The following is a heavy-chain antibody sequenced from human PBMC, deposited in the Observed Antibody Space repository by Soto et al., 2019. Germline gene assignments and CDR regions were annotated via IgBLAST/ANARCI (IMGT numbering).Heavy chain of an antibody. V-gene: IGHV3-23*01. J-gene: IGHJ4*02. CDR3: AKQHYYDSSGYPMIDY. CDR1: GCTFRSYA. CDR2: ISGSGGST. D-gene: IGHD3-22*01. Sequence: GGSLRLSCAASGCTFRSYAMSWVRQAPGKGLEWVSAISGSGGSTYYADSVKGRFTISRDNSKNTLYLQMNSLRAEDTAVYYCAKQHYYDSSGYPMIDYWAQGTLVTVSS.